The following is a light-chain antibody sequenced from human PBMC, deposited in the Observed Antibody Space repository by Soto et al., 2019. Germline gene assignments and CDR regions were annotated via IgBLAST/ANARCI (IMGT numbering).Light chain of an antibody. CDR3: CSYAGSLV. CDR2: EGS. CDR1: SSDVGSYNL. V-gene: IGLV2-23*01. J-gene: IGLJ2*01. Sequence: LTQPASVSGSPGQSITISCTGTSSDVGSYNLVSWYQQHPGKAPKLMIYEGSKRPSGVSNRFSGSKSGNTASLTISGLQAEDEADYYCCSYAGSLVFGGGTKLTVL.